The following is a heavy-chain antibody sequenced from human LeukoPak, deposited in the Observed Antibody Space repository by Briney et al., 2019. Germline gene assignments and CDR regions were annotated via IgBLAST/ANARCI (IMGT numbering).Heavy chain of an antibody. V-gene: IGHV3-48*03. J-gene: IGHJ4*02. CDR2: ISSTGSTM. CDR1: GITFSTYE. CDR3: ARVGMAAGDI. D-gene: IGHD2-21*01. Sequence: GGSLRLSCAASGITFSTYEMNWVRQAPGKGLEWVSYISSTGSTMIYADSVKGRFTISRDNAKNSLYLQMNSLRADDTAVYYCARVGMAAGDIWGQGTLVTVSS.